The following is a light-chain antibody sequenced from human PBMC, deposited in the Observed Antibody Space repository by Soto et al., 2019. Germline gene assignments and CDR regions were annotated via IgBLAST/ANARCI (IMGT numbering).Light chain of an antibody. Sequence: DVQVTQSPSSLSASIGDRVTISCRTSQVISNYLAWYQQKPGKAPKLLIYAVSTLQSGVPSRFSGSASGTTFTLTISSLQPEDVATYYCQKYNRAPLTFGQGTRLEIK. CDR2: AVS. J-gene: IGKJ5*01. CDR3: QKYNRAPLT. CDR1: QVISNY. V-gene: IGKV1-27*01.